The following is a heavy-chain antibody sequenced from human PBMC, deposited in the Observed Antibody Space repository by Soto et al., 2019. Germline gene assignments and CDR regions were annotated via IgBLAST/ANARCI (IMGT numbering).Heavy chain of an antibody. V-gene: IGHV4-34*01. J-gene: IGHJ6*02. CDR2: INHSGST. D-gene: IGHD5-12*01. CDR3: ARVLWIGGMDV. Sequence: PSETLSLTCAVYGGSFSGYYLSWIRQPPGKGLEWIGEINHSGSTNYNPSLKSRVTISVDTSKNQFSLKLSSVTAADTAVYYCARVLWIGGMDVWGQGTTVTVSS. CDR1: GGSFSGYY.